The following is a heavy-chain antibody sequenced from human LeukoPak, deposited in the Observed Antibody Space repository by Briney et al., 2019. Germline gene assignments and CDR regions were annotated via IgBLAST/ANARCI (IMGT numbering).Heavy chain of an antibody. CDR1: GGSISSSSYY. CDR2: IYYSGST. J-gene: IGHJ6*03. Sequence: PSETLSLTCTVSGGSISSSSYYWGWVRQPPGKGLEWIGSIYYSGSTYYNPSLKSRVTISVDTSKNQFSLRLSSVTAADTAVYYCARTSGYSGYGPYYYYYYMDVWGKGTTVTVSS. V-gene: IGHV4-39*07. D-gene: IGHD5-12*01. CDR3: ARTSGYSGYGPYYYYYYMDV.